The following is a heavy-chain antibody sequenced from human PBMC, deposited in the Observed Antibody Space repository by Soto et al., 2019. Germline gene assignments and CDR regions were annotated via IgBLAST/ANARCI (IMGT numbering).Heavy chain of an antibody. CDR2: IFYLGSS. V-gene: IGHV4-39*07. Sequence: PSETLSLTCTVSGDSIISSDFYWGWVRQPPGKGLEWIGSIFYLGSSYYNPSLKSRVTILLDTSTNQFSLTLTSVTAADTAVYYCARDGGQGRGVIGHYWGRGILVTVSS. CDR3: ARDGGQGRGVIGHY. CDR1: GDSIISSDFY. J-gene: IGHJ4*02. D-gene: IGHD3-16*02.